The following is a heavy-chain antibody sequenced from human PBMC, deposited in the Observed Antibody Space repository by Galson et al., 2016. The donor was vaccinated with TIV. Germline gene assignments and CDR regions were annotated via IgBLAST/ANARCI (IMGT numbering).Heavy chain of an antibody. J-gene: IGHJ3*02. V-gene: IGHV3-9*01. D-gene: IGHD6-13*01. CDR2: ISCNSVYL. Sequence: SLRLSCAASGFRFGDFAMHWVRQVPGKGLERVSGISCNSVYLGYADSVKGRFTISRDNAKNYVYLQMNSLRSDDTAVYYCARSFEYSTSWADTDAFDIWGQGTMVTVTS. CDR1: GFRFGDFA. CDR3: ARSFEYSTSWADTDAFDI.